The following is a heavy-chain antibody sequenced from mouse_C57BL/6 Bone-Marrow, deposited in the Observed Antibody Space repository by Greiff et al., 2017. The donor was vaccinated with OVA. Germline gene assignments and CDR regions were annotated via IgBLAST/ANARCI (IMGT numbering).Heavy chain of an antibody. V-gene: IGHV1-19*01. J-gene: IGHJ3*01. D-gene: IGHD1-1*01. Sequence: EVQLQQSGPVLVKPGASVKMSCKASGYTFTDYYMNWVKQSHGKSLEWIGVINPYNGGTSYNQKFKGKATLTVDKSSSTAYMELNSLTSEDSAVYYCASPSYGSSSWFAYWGQGTLVTVSA. CDR1: GYTFTDYY. CDR3: ASPSYGSSSWFAY. CDR2: INPYNGGT.